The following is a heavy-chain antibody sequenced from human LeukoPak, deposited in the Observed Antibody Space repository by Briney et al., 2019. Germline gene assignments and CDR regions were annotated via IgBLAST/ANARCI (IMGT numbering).Heavy chain of an antibody. CDR3: ARQAQLAYHFDY. J-gene: IGHJ4*02. Sequence: SETLSLTCTVSGGSIGSYYWSWIRQPPGKGLEWIGYIYYSGSTNYNPSLKSRVTISVDTSKNQFSLKLSSVTAADTAVYYCARQAQLAYHFDYWGQGTLVTVSS. D-gene: IGHD6-13*01. CDR1: GGSIGSYY. CDR2: IYYSGST. V-gene: IGHV4-59*08.